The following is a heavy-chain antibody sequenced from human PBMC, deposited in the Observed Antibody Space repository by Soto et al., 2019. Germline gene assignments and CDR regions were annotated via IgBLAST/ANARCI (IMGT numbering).Heavy chain of an antibody. D-gene: IGHD3-22*01. V-gene: IGHV3-23*01. CDR1: GFNFSIYA. CDR2: ISHRNATT. CDR3: ARQIVELIPYFDH. Sequence: GLLRLSCAASGFNFSIYAMSWVRQAPGKGLEWVSTISHRNATTYYADSVKGRFTVSRDNSKNTLYLQMNSLRAEDTAVYYCARQIVELIPYFDHWGQGGLVTVSS. J-gene: IGHJ4*02.